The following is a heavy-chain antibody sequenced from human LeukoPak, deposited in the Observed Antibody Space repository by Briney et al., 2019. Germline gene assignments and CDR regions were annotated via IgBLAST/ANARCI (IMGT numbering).Heavy chain of an antibody. CDR1: GFTFSSYG. D-gene: IGHD3-10*01. CDR2: IRYDGSNK. Sequence: GGSLRLSCAASGFTFSSYGMHWVRQAPGKGLEWVAFIRYDGSNKYYADSVKGRFTISRDNSKNTLYLQMNSLRAEDTAVYYCAKDGRSESLDFDYWGQGTLVTVSS. CDR3: AKDGRSESLDFDY. V-gene: IGHV3-30*02. J-gene: IGHJ4*02.